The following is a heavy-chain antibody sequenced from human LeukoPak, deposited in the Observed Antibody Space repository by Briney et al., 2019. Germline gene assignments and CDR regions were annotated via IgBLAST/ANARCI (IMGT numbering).Heavy chain of an antibody. J-gene: IGHJ6*02. CDR1: GGTFSSYA. D-gene: IGHD3-10*01. CDR3: ARRPNPYYYGSGSYYSYYYYYGMDV. V-gene: IGHV1-69*13. CDR2: IIPIFGTA. Sequence: SVKVSCKASGGTFSSYAISWVRQAPGQGLEWMGGIIPIFGTANYAQKFQGRVTITADESTSTAYMELSSLRSEDTAVYYCARRPNPYYYGSGSYYSYYYYYGMDVWGQGTTVTVSS.